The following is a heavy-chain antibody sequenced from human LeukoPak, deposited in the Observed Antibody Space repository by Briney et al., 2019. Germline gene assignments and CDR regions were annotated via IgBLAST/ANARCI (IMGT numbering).Heavy chain of an antibody. CDR3: AKGAGEWLYYFDY. CDR1: GFTFSTYS. V-gene: IGHV3-48*01. J-gene: IGHJ4*02. CDR2: ISSSSSTI. D-gene: IGHD3-3*01. Sequence: PGGSLRLSCAASGFTFSTYSMNWVRQAPGKGLEWVSYISSSSSTIYYADSVKGRFTISRDNAKNSLYLQMNSLRAEDTAVYYCAKGAGEWLYYFDYWGQGTLVTVSS.